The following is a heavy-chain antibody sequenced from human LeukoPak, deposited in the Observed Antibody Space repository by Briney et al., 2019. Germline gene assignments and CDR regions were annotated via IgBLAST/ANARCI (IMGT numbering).Heavy chain of an antibody. V-gene: IGHV4-34*01. CDR1: GVSFSGYY. CDR2: INHSGST. CDR3: ARGRYDILTGYYYYYGMDV. Sequence: SETLSLTCAVYGVSFSGYYWSWIRQPPGKGLEWIGEINHSGSTNYNPSLKSRVTISVDTSKNQFSLKLSSVTAADTAVYYCARGRYDILTGYYYYYGMDVWGKGTTVTVSS. J-gene: IGHJ6*04. D-gene: IGHD3-9*01.